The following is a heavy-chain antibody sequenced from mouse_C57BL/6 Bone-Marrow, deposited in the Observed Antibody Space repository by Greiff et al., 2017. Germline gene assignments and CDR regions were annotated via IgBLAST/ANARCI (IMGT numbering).Heavy chain of an antibody. V-gene: IGHV3-1*01. CDR3: ARAGEYDYAMDY. Sequence: LQESGPGLVKPSQSLSLTCTVPGYSITSGYDWHWIRHFPGNHLEWVGFISYSGSTNYTPSLKSRISLTHDTSKNHFFLKLNAVTTEDTATYYCARAGEYDYAMDYWGQGTTVTVAS. J-gene: IGHJ4*01. D-gene: IGHD5-2*01. CDR2: ISYSGST. CDR1: GYSITSGYD.